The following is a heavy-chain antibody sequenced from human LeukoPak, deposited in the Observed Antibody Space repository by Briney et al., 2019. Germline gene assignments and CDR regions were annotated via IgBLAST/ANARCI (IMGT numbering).Heavy chain of an antibody. V-gene: IGHV3-23*01. D-gene: IGHD6-19*01. J-gene: IGHJ4*02. CDR1: GFTFSSYA. CDR3: AKAKLAGGYYFDY. Sequence: GGSLRLSCAASGFTFSSYAMSWVHQAPGKGLEWVSAISGSGGSTYYADSVKGRFTISRDNSKNTLYLQMNSLRAEDTAVYYCAKAKLAGGYYFDYWGQGTLVTVSS. CDR2: ISGSGGST.